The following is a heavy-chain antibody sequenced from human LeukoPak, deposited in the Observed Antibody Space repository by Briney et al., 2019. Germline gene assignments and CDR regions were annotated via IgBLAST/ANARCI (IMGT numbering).Heavy chain of an antibody. D-gene: IGHD6-19*01. CDR3: ARGYKPAYSTGWSIFDY. CDR1: GGSISSSSYY. V-gene: IGHV4-39*07. CDR2: IYYSGST. Sequence: SETLSLTCTVSGGSISSSSYYWGWIRQPPGKGLEWIGSIYYSGSTYYNPSLKSRVTISVDTSKNQFSPKLSSVTAADTAVYYCARGYKPAYSTGWSIFDYWGQGTLVAVSS. J-gene: IGHJ4*02.